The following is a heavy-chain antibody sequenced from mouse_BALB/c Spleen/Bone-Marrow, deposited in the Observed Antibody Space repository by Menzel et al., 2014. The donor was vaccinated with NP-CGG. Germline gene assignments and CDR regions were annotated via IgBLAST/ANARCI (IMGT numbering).Heavy chain of an antibody. CDR1: GYTFTSYY. CDR3: ARGGGMDY. Sequence: VQLQQSGPELVKPGASVKMSCKASGYTFTSYYIHWVKQRPGQGLEWIGWXYPGDGSTKYNEKFKGKTTLTADKSSSTAYMLLSSLTSEDSAIYFCARGGGMDYWGQGTSVTVSS. V-gene: IGHV1S56*01. J-gene: IGHJ4*01. CDR2: XYPGDGST.